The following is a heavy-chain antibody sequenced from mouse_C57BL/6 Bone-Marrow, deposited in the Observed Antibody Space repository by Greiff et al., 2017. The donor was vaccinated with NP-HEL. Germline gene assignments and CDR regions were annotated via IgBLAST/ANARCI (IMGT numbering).Heavy chain of an antibody. J-gene: IGHJ3*01. CDR2: IHPNSGST. CDR1: GYTFTSYW. Sequence: QVQLQQPGAELVKPGASVKLSCKASGYTFTSYWMHWVKQRPGQGLEWIGMIHPNSGSTNYTEKFKSKATLTVDKSSSTAYMHLSSLPSEDSAVYYCARGGAWFAYWGQGTLVTVSA. CDR3: ARGGAWFAY. V-gene: IGHV1-64*01.